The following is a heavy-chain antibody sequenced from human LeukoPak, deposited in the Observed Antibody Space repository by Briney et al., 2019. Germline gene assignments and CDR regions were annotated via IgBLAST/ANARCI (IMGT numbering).Heavy chain of an antibody. CDR2: INHSGST. Sequence: PSETLSLTCAVYGGSFSGYYWSWIRQPPGKGLEWIGEINHSGSTNYNPSLKSRVTISVDTSKNQFSLKLTSLTAADTALYFCARHYSSDPFDYWGQGTLVTVSS. V-gene: IGHV4-34*01. CDR1: GGSFSGYY. J-gene: IGHJ4*02. CDR3: ARHYSSDPFDY. D-gene: IGHD2-21*01.